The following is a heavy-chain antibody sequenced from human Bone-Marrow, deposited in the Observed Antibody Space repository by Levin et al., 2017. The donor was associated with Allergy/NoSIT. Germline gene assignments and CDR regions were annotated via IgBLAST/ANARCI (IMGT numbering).Heavy chain of an antibody. CDR2: VYPTDSSA. Sequence: GESLKISCKASGYTFTNHWIGWVRQAPGKDPEWMGVVYPTDSSATYGPSFQGRVTLSADKSITTAYLQLSSLQASDTATYYCARGNYDFWSGNYHSFDFWGQGTVLSVSP. V-gene: IGHV5-51*01. D-gene: IGHD3-3*01. J-gene: IGHJ4*02. CDR1: GYTFTNHW. CDR3: ARGNYDFWSGNYHSFDF.